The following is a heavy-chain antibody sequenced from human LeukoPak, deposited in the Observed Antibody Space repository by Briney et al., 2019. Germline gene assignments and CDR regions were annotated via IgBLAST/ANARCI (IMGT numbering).Heavy chain of an antibody. CDR3: ARGGYCSSTSCYGSREPWFDP. D-gene: IGHD2-2*01. J-gene: IGHJ5*02. Sequence: SETLSLTCTVSGGSVSSGSYYWSWIRQPPGKGLEWIGYIYYSGSTNYNPSLKSRVTISVDTSKNQFSLKLSSVTAADTAVYYCARGGYCSSTSCYGSREPWFDPRGQGTLVTVSS. CDR2: IYYSGST. V-gene: IGHV4-61*01. CDR1: GGSVSSGSYY.